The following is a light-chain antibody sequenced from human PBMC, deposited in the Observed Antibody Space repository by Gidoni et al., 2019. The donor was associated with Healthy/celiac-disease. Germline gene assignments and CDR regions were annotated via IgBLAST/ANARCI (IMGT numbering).Light chain of an antibody. Sequence: EIVLTQSPGTLALSPGERATLSCSASQSVSSSYLAWYQQKPGQAPRLLIHGASSRATGIPDRFSGSGSGTDFTRTISRLEPEDFAVYYCQQNGSSPVTFGGGTKVEIK. J-gene: IGKJ4*01. CDR2: GAS. CDR3: QQNGSSPVT. V-gene: IGKV3-20*01. CDR1: QSVSSSY.